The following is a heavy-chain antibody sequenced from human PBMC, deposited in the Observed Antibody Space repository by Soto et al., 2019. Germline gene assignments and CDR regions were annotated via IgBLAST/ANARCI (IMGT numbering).Heavy chain of an antibody. CDR2: ISYDGSNK. J-gene: IGHJ5*02. V-gene: IGHV3-30*18. Sequence: QVKLVESGGGVVQPGRSLRLSCAASGFTYSSYGMHWVRQAPGKGLEWVAVISYDGSNKYYADSVKGRFTISRDNSKNTLYLQMNSLRAEDTAVYYCAKDGTTVTTGWFDPWGQGTLVTVSS. CDR1: GFTYSSYG. D-gene: IGHD4-17*01. CDR3: AKDGTTVTTGWFDP.